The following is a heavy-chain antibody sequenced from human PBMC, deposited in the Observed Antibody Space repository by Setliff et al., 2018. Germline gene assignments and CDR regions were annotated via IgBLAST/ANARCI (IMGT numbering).Heavy chain of an antibody. V-gene: IGHV3-20*04. J-gene: IGHJ4*02. Sequence: AGGSLRLSCAASGYTSSSYAMTWVRQAPGKGLEWVSSINWSGGSRAYADSVKGRFTISRDNAKNSLYLQMNSLRAEDTALYYCAKDIGLQWLPSYYFDYWGQGTLVTVSS. CDR1: GYTSSSYA. CDR3: AKDIGLQWLPSYYFDY. D-gene: IGHD6-19*01. CDR2: INWSGGSR.